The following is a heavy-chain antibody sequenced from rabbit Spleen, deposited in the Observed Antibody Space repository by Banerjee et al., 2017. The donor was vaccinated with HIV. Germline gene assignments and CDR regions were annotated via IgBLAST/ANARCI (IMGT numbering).Heavy chain of an antibody. CDR1: GFSFSNKAV. Sequence: QEQLVESGGGLVQPEGSLTLTCTASGFSFSNKAVMCWVRQAPGKGLEWIACINIVTGKSVYASWAKGRFTISKTSSTTVTLQVTRLTAADTATYFCARDTSSSFSSYGMDLWGQGTLVPS. CDR3: ARDTSSSFSSYGMDL. V-gene: IGHV1S45*01. CDR2: INIVTGKS. J-gene: IGHJ6*01. D-gene: IGHD1-1*01.